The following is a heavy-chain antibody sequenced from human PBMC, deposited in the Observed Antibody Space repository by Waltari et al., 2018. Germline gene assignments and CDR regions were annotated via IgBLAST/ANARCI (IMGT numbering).Heavy chain of an antibody. CDR3: ARALKAPLLWLPDYYYYGMDV. J-gene: IGHJ6*02. V-gene: IGHV4-59*01. CDR1: GGAISSYY. CDR2: IYYSGST. Sequence: QVQLQESGPGLVKPSETLSLTCPAPGGAISSYYWSWIRQPLGKGWEWFGYIYYSGSTNYNPSLKSRVTISVDTSKNQFSLKLSSVTAADTAVYYCARALKAPLLWLPDYYYYGMDVWGQGTTVTVSS. D-gene: IGHD3-10*01.